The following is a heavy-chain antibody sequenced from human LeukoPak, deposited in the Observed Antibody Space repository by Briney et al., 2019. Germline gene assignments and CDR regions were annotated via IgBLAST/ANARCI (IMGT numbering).Heavy chain of an antibody. Sequence: GGSLRLSCAACGFTISRYWMHWVRQAPGKGLVWVSRINSDGSSTSYADSVKGRFTISRDNAKNTLYLEMNSLRAEDTAVYYCARDLRVGATKDYFDYRGQGTLVTVSS. D-gene: IGHD1-26*01. J-gene: IGHJ4*02. CDR2: INSDGSST. V-gene: IGHV3-74*01. CDR1: GFTISRYW. CDR3: ARDLRVGATKDYFDY.